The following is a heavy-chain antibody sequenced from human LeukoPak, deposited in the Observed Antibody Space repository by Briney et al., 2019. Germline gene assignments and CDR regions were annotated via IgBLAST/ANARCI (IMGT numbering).Heavy chain of an antibody. D-gene: IGHD4-23*01. J-gene: IGHJ6*03. V-gene: IGHV4-31*03. CDR2: IYYSGNT. CDR1: GDSISNDDYY. Sequence: ETSETLSLTCTVSGDSISNDDYYWSWIRQLPGKGLGWIGYIYYSGNTYYHPSLKRRVTMSVDTSHNQFPLNLSSVTAADTAVYFCARRLRGTTVVNLGETHYHYYLDVWGKGATVTVSS. CDR3: ARRLRGTTVVNLGETHYHYYLDV.